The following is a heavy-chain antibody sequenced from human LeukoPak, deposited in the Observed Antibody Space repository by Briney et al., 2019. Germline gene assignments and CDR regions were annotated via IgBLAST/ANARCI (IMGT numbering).Heavy chain of an antibody. V-gene: IGHV4-61*02. CDR1: GGSISSGSYY. J-gene: IGHJ4*02. D-gene: IGHD5-18*01. CDR3: ARGRWGYSYGYPNYFDY. CDR2: IYTSGST. Sequence: SQTLSLTCTVSGGSISSGSYYWSWIRQPAGKGLEWIGRIYTSGSTNYNPSLKSRVTISVDTSKNQFSLKLSSVTAADTAVYYCARGRWGYSYGYPNYFDYWGQGTLVTVSS.